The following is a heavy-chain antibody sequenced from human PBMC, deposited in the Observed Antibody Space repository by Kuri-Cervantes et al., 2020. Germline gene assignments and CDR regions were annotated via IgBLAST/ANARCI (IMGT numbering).Heavy chain of an antibody. CDR3: ARRRYGDYDDWYFDL. Sequence: SETLSLTCTVSGGSFSGYYWSWIRQPPGKGLEWIGEINHSGSTNQNPSLKSRVTISVDTSKNQFSLKLSSVTAADTAVYYCARRRYGDYDDWYFDLWGRGTLVTVSS. V-gene: IGHV4-34*01. CDR1: GGSFSGYY. J-gene: IGHJ2*01. CDR2: INHSGST. D-gene: IGHD4-17*01.